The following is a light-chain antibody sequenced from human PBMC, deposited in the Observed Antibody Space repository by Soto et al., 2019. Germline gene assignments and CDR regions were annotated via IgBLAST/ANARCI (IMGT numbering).Light chain of an antibody. Sequence: QSALTQPASVSGSPGQSITISCSGSSSDIGGHNFVSWYQQHPGRAPKLMISVVSDRPSGVSDRFSGSKSGNTASLTISGLQAEDEADYYCSSYSSSSTLVVFGTGAKVTVL. CDR1: SSDIGGHNF. CDR3: SSYSSSSTLVV. V-gene: IGLV2-14*01. J-gene: IGLJ1*01. CDR2: VVS.